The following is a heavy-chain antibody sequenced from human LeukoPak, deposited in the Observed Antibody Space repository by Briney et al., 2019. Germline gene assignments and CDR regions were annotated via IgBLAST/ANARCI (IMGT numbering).Heavy chain of an antibody. V-gene: IGHV4-59*01. CDR3: ARGAGNWYFDL. J-gene: IGHJ2*01. Sequence: PSETLSLTCTVSGGSISSYYWSWIRQPPGKGLEWIGYIYYSGSTNYNPSLKSRVTISVDTSKNQFSLKLSSVTAADTAVYYCARGAGNWYFDLWGRGTLVTVSS. CDR1: GGSISSYY. CDR2: IYYSGST.